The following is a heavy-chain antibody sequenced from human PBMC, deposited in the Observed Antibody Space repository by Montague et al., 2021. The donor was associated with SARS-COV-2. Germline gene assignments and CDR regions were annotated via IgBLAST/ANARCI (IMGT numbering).Heavy chain of an antibody. J-gene: IGHJ2*01. CDR2: IYYSGST. CDR3: AREFEGYFDL. Sequence: SETLSLTCTVSGGSISSSSYYWGWIRQPPGKGLEWIGSIYYSGSTYYNPSLKSRVTISVDTSKNQISLNLASVTAADTAVYYCAREFEGYFDLWGRGTLVMVSS. D-gene: IGHD3-10*01. CDR1: GGSISSSSYY. V-gene: IGHV4-39*07.